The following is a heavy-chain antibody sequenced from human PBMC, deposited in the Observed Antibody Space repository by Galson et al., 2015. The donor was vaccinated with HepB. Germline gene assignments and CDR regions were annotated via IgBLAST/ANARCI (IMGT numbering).Heavy chain of an antibody. D-gene: IGHD1-26*01. Sequence: ETLSLTCTVSGGSISGYYWNWIRQSPEKGLEWIGYIYHSGNANYNPSLKSRVTISVDTSKNQFSLNLSSVSAADTAVYYCARAPSAIIVKYFDIWGRGTLVTVSS. CDR3: ARAPSAIIVKYFDI. V-gene: IGHV4-59*01. CDR2: IYHSGNA. J-gene: IGHJ2*01. CDR1: GGSISGYY.